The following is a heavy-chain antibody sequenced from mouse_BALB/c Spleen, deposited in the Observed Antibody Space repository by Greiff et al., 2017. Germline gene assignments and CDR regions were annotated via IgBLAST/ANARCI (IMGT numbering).Heavy chain of an antibody. Sequence: EVQLVESGGGLVKPGGSLKLSCAASGFTFSSYTMSWVRQTPEKRLEWVATISSGGSYTYYPDSVKGRFTISRDNAKNTLYLQMSSLKSEDTAKYYCTIDLDYWGQGTTLTVSS. V-gene: IGHV5-6-4*01. CDR1: GFTFSSYT. CDR3: TIDLDY. CDR2: ISSGGSYT. J-gene: IGHJ2*01.